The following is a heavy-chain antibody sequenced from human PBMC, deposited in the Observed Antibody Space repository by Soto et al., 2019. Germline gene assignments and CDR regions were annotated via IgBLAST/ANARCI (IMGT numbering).Heavy chain of an antibody. CDR3: AKDYDYGDSLPFDY. V-gene: IGHV3-23*01. J-gene: IGHJ4*02. D-gene: IGHD4-17*01. CDR2: IIGNGDTA. CDR1: GFSFTNYG. Sequence: EVQLLEAGGGLVQPGGSLRLSCAASGFSFTNYGMSWVRQAPGKGLEWLSAIIGNGDTAYYADSVRGRFTISRDNSKHTLYLQLDDLGAEDTAIYYCAKDYDYGDSLPFDYWGQGTLVTVSS.